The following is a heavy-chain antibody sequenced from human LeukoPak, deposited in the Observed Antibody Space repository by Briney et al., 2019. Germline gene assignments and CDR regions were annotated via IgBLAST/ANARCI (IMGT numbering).Heavy chain of an antibody. J-gene: IGHJ4*02. Sequence: GGSLRLSCAASGFTFSSYAMSWVRQAPGKGLEWVSAISGSGGSTYYADSVQGRFTIARDNFKNTLFLQMSSLRAEDTAIYYCAKKPSSHFDYWGQGPLVTVSS. CDR2: ISGSGGST. CDR3: AKKPSSHFDY. V-gene: IGHV3-23*01. D-gene: IGHD6-6*01. CDR1: GFTFSSYA.